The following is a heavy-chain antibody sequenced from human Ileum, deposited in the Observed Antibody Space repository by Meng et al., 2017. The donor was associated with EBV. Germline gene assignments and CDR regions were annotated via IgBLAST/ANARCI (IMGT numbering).Heavy chain of an antibody. D-gene: IGHD6-25*01. Sequence: QLLMVRSGSELKKPGASVRISCKASGYTFTTYGMNWVRQAPGQGLEWMGWINTNPGKPTYAQGLTGRFVFSLDTSVSTAYLQISSLKAEDTAVYYCARDSEAADYWGQGTLVTVSS. V-gene: IGHV7-4-1*02. J-gene: IGHJ4*02. CDR2: INTNPGKP. CDR3: ARDSEAADY. CDR1: GYTFTTYG.